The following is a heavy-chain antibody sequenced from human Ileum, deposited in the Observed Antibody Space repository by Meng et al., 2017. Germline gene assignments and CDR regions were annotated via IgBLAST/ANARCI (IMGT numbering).Heavy chain of an antibody. Sequence: QITLKESGPTLVNPTQTLTLTCTFAGFSLTTGAEGVGWFRQPPGKGLEWLAMIYRDDEKRFSPSLNSRLTITKDTSKSQVVLTMTNMDPVDTATYYCARGRVGTWWFDPWGQGALVTVSS. V-gene: IGHV2-5*02. J-gene: IGHJ5*02. D-gene: IGHD3-16*01. CDR2: IYRDDEK. CDR1: GFSLTTGAEG. CDR3: ARGRVGTWWFDP.